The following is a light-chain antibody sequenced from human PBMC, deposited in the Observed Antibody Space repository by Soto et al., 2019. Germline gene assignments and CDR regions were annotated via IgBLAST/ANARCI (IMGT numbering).Light chain of an antibody. CDR3: QQYGSSPRT. CDR1: QSVRSDY. CDR2: GAS. J-gene: IGKJ1*01. V-gene: IGKV3-20*01. Sequence: EIVLTQSPGTLSLSPGERATLSCRASQSVRSDYLAWYQQKPGQAPRLHIYGASTRATGIPDRFTGSGSGTDFTLTISRLEPEDFAVYYCQQYGSSPRTFGQGTKVDSK.